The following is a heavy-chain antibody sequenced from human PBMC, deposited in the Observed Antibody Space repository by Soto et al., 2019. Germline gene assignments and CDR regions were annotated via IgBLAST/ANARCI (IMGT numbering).Heavy chain of an antibody. V-gene: IGHV5-10-1*01. J-gene: IGHJ6*02. CDR2: IDPTDSYT. CDR3: ARLSRASFALDV. Sequence: GESQKISCKGSGYNFITDWISWVRQMPGKGLEWMGRIDPTDSYTKYSPSFEGHVTISADKSISTAYLQWSSLKASDSAVYYCARLSRASFALDVWGQGTTVTVSS. D-gene: IGHD3-16*01. CDR1: GYNFITDW.